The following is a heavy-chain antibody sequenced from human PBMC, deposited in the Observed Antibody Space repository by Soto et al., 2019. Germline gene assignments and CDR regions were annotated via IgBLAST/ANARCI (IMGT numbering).Heavy chain of an antibody. Sequence: SQALSLTCAISGNSVSSNSAAWNWIRQSPSRGLEWLGRTYYKSQWYNDYAVSVKSRITIHPDTSKNQFSLQLNSVTPEDTAVYYCTRAVHDGPNWFDLWGPGTLVTVSS. J-gene: IGHJ5*02. CDR2: TYYKSQWYN. V-gene: IGHV6-1*01. D-gene: IGHD1-1*01. CDR1: GNSVSSNSAA. CDR3: TRAVHDGPNWFDL.